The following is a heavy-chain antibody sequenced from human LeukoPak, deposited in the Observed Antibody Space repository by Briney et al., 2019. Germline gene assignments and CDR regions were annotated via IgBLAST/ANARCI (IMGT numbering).Heavy chain of an antibody. Sequence: PGGSLRLSCAASGFTVSSNYMSWVRQAPGKGLEWVSVIYSGGNTHYANSGKGGSTTCRDNSKKTQYLQMSSQRAEETSVYYCARWYYGSSGYDAFDGWGQGTMVTVSS. CDR1: GFTVSSNY. V-gene: IGHV3-53*01. D-gene: IGHD3-22*01. CDR2: IYSGGNT. CDR3: ARWYYGSSGYDAFDG. J-gene: IGHJ3*01.